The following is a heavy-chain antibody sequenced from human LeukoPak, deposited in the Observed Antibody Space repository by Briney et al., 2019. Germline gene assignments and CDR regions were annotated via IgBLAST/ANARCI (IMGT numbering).Heavy chain of an antibody. D-gene: IGHD3-22*01. V-gene: IGHV3-33*01. CDR2: IWSDGGNK. CDR1: EFTFSSYG. J-gene: IGHJ4*02. CDR3: ARGYYDSSAYLFDY. Sequence: GRSLRLSCAASEFTFSSYGMHWVRQAPGKGLEWAVVIWSDGGNKFYADSVKGRFTISRDNSKNTLYLQMNSLRAEDTAVYYCARGYYDSSAYLFDYWGQGTLVTASS.